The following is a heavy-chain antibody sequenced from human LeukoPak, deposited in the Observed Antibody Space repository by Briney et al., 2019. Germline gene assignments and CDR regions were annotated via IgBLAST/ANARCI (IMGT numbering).Heavy chain of an antibody. CDR2: IYYSGST. D-gene: IGHD5-18*01. V-gene: IGHV4-61*01. CDR1: GGSVSSGSYY. J-gene: IGHJ5*02. CDR3: ARAVRRYSYGKPVGDWFDP. Sequence: SETLSLTCTVSGGSVSSGSYYWSWIRQPPGKGLEWIGYIYYSGSTNYNPSLKSRVTISVDTSKNQFSLKLSSVTAADTAVYYCARAVRRYSYGKPVGDWFDPWGQGTLVTVSS.